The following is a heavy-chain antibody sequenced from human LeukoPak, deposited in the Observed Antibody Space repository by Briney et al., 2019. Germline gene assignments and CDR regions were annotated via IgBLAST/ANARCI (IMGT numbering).Heavy chain of an antibody. CDR1: GGSFSGYY. Sequence: SEALSLTCAVYGGSFSGYYWSWIRQPPGKGLEWIGEINHSGSTNYNPSLKSRVTISVDTSKNQFSLKLSSVTAADTAVYYCARGIRLLNWFDPWGQGTLVTVSS. D-gene: IGHD2-21*01. V-gene: IGHV4-34*01. CDR2: INHSGST. J-gene: IGHJ5*02. CDR3: ARGIRLLNWFDP.